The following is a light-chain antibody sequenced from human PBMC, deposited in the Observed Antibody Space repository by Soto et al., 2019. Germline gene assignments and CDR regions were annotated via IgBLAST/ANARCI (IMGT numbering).Light chain of an antibody. Sequence: DIQMTQSPSSLSASVGDRVTITCRASRYIRSDLSWYQQKPGKAPKLLIYKASSLESGVPSRFSGSGSGTEFTLTISSLQPDDFATYYCQQYNTFWTFGQGTKVDIK. CDR1: RYIRSD. CDR2: KAS. J-gene: IGKJ1*01. V-gene: IGKV1-5*03. CDR3: QQYNTFWT.